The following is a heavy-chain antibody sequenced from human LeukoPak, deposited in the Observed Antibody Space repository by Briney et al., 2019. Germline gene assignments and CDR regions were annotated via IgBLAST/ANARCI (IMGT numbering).Heavy chain of an antibody. V-gene: IGHV7-4-1*02. CDR3: ARALRSGYSYGTKDFDY. CDR2: INTNTGNP. CDR1: GYTFTSYY. D-gene: IGHD5-18*01. J-gene: IGHJ4*02. Sequence: ASVKVSCKASGYTFTSYYMHWVRQAPGQGLEWMGWINTNTGNPTYAQGFTGRFVFSLDTSVSTAYLQISSLKAEDTAVYYCARALRSGYSYGTKDFDYWGQGTLVTVSS.